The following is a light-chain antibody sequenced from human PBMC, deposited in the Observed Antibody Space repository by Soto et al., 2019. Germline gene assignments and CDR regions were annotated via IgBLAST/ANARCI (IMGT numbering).Light chain of an antibody. CDR1: SSDFGGYIF. CDR3: TSFTSSSTLYV. CDR2: EVS. J-gene: IGLJ1*01. V-gene: IGLV2-14*03. Sequence: QSGLTQHASVSGFPVRTINISCTEFSSDFGGYIFFFWVQQHPGKTPKLLIYEVSNRPSGVSNRFSGSKSGNTASLTISGLQAEDEADYYCTSFTSSSTLYVFGTGTKVTVL.